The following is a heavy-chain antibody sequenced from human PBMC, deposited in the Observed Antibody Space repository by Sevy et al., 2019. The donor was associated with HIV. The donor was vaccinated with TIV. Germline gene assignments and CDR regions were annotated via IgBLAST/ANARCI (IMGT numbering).Heavy chain of an antibody. V-gene: IGHV3-9*01. Sequence: GGSLRLSCAASGFTFDDYAMHWVRQAPGKGLEWVSGISWNSGSIGYADSVKGRFTISRDNAKNSLYLQMNSLRAEDTALYYCAKDTQEKGAYCSSTSCYTGPDYWGQGTLVTVSS. CDR1: GFTFDDYA. CDR3: AKDTQEKGAYCSSTSCYTGPDY. J-gene: IGHJ4*02. CDR2: ISWNSGSI. D-gene: IGHD2-2*02.